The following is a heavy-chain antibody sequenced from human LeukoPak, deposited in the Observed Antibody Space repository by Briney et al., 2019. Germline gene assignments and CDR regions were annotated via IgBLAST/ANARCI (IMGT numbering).Heavy chain of an antibody. Sequence: GGSLRLSCAASGFNITNYYMSSVRQAPGKGLEWVSVIYSGGTTYYADSVKGRFTISRDNSNSTVSLQMNSLRVDDTAVYYCARASWGYDFDCWGQGTLVTVSS. D-gene: IGHD7-27*01. CDR3: ARASWGYDFDC. J-gene: IGHJ4*02. V-gene: IGHV3-53*01. CDR2: IYSGGTT. CDR1: GFNITNYY.